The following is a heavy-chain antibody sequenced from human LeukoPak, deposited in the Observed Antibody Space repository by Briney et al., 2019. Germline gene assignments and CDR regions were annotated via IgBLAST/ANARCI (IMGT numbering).Heavy chain of an antibody. Sequence: ASVKVSCKASGYTFTSYGISWVRQAPGQGLEWMGWISAYNGNTNYAQKLQGRVTMTEDTSTDTAYMELSSLRSEDTAVYYCATAHPLLWFGELFSYWGQGTLVTVSS. CDR1: GYTFTSYG. CDR2: ISAYNGNT. CDR3: ATAHPLLWFGELFSY. V-gene: IGHV1-18*01. D-gene: IGHD3-10*01. J-gene: IGHJ4*02.